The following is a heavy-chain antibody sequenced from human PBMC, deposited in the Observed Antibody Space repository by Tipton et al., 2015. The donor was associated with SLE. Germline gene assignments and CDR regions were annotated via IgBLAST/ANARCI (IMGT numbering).Heavy chain of an antibody. CDR1: GFTFSSYW. CDR2: IKQDGSEK. Sequence: SGFTFSSYWMSWVRQAPGKGLEWVANIKQDGSEKYYVDSVKGRFTISRDNAKNSLYLQMNSLRAEDTAVYYCATESYYDILTGYLEYFQHWGQGTLVTVSS. V-gene: IGHV3-7*03. D-gene: IGHD3-9*01. CDR3: ATESYYDILTGYLEYFQH. J-gene: IGHJ1*01.